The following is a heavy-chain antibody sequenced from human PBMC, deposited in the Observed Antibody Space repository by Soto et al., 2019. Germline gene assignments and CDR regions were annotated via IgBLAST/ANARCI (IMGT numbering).Heavy chain of an antibody. CDR3: ARQTIEMATITGGERYYYGMXV. V-gene: IGHV4-39*01. CDR2: IYYSGST. CDR1: GGSISSSSYY. Sequence: PSETLSLTCTVSGGSISSSSYYWGWIRQPPGKGLEWIGSIYYSGSTYYNPSLKSRVTISVDTSKNQFSLKLSSVTAADTAVYYCARQTIEMATITGGERYYYGMXVWGQGTTVSVSS. J-gene: IGHJ6*02. D-gene: IGHD5-12*01.